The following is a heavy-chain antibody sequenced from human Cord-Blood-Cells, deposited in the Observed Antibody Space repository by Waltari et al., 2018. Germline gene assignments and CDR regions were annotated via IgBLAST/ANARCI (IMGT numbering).Heavy chain of an antibody. Sequence: QVQLVQSGAEVTQLASSLKVSSKASGGPFSSKAITWVPQAPGQGLEGMGGIIPIFGTANYAQKFQGRVTITADESTSTAYMELSSLRSEDTAVYYCARGPTSIVGATHFDYWGQGTLVTVSS. CDR1: GGPFSSKA. CDR3: ARGPTSIVGATHFDY. J-gene: IGHJ4*02. D-gene: IGHD1-26*01. V-gene: IGHV1-69*01. CDR2: IIPIFGTA.